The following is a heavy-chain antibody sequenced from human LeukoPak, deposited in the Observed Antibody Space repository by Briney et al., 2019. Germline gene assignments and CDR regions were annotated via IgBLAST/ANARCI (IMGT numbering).Heavy chain of an antibody. CDR2: ISPSGGST. CDR1: GYTFTGYW. V-gene: IGHV1-46*01. CDR3: ARDKYCSGGRCYYGFDP. D-gene: IGHD2-15*01. Sequence: ASVKVSCKAFGYTFTGYWMHWVRQAPGQGPEWMGVISPSGGSTIYAQKFKGRVTLTRDMSTSTDYLELSSLRSEDTAVYYCARDKYCSGGRCYYGFDPWGQGTLVTVSS. J-gene: IGHJ5*02.